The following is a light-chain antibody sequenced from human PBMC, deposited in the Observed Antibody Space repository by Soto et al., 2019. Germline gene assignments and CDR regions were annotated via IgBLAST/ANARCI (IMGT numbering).Light chain of an antibody. V-gene: IGKV4-1*01. CDR3: QQYYSSPVA. CDR2: WAS. J-gene: IGKJ2*01. Sequence: DIVMTQSPDSLAVSLGERATINCKSSQSVLYSSNNKNCLAWYQQKPGQPPKLLIYWASTRESGVPDRFSGSGAPTDFTLTISSLQAEDVAVYYCQQYYSSPVAFGQGTKLEIK. CDR1: QSVLYSSNNKNC.